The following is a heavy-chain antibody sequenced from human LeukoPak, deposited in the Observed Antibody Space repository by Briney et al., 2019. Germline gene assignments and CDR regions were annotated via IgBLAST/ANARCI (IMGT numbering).Heavy chain of an antibody. CDR2: IYDSGST. Sequence: PSETLSLTCTVSGGSIRSSYYYWGWIRQPPGKGLEWIGSIYDSGSTYYNPSLKSRVTISVDTSKNQFSLKLSSVTAADTAVYYCARYSYVEYYDYVWGSYQGRNWFDPWGQGTLVTVSS. CDR1: GGSIRSSYYY. D-gene: IGHD3-16*02. V-gene: IGHV4-39*01. CDR3: ARYSYVEYYDYVWGSYQGRNWFDP. J-gene: IGHJ5*02.